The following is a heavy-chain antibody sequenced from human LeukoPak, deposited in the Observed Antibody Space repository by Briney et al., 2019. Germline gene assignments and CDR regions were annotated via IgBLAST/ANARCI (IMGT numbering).Heavy chain of an antibody. J-gene: IGHJ6*03. Sequence: GGSLRLSCAASGFTFSSYGMHWVRQAPGKGLEWVSFIRYDGSNEYYADSVRGRFTISRDNSKNTLYLQMNSLKTEDTAVYYCTTDHQTTVSPYYYYYYMDVWGKGTTVTVSS. D-gene: IGHD4-11*01. CDR3: TTDHQTTVSPYYYYYYMDV. CDR2: IRYDGSNE. V-gene: IGHV3-30*02. CDR1: GFTFSSYG.